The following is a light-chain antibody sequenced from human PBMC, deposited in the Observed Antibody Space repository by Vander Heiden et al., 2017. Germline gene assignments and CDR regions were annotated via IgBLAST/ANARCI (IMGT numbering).Light chain of an antibody. CDR3: CSYAGSSTWV. CDR2: EVS. J-gene: IGLJ3*02. CDR1: SSDVGSYNL. V-gene: IGLV2-23*02. Sequence: QSALTQPASVSGSPGQSLTISCTGTSSDVGSYNLVSWYQQHPGKAPKLMIYEVSKRPSGVTNRFSGSESGNTASLTISGRQAEDEADYYCCSYAGSSTWVFGGGTKLTVL.